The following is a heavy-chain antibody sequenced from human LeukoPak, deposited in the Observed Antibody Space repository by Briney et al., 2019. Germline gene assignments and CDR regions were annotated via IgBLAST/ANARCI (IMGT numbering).Heavy chain of an antibody. Sequence: GGSLRLSCAASGFTFSSYSMNWVRQAPGKGLEWVSSISSSSSYIYYADSVKGRFTISRDNAKNSLYLQMNSLRAEDTAVYYCARRGPTTVTTHDAFDIWGQGTMVTVSS. CDR1: GFTFSSYS. CDR2: ISSSSSYI. J-gene: IGHJ3*02. CDR3: ARRGPTTVTTHDAFDI. V-gene: IGHV3-21*01. D-gene: IGHD4-17*01.